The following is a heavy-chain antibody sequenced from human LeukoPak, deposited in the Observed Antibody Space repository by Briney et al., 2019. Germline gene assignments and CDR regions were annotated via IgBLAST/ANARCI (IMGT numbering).Heavy chain of an antibody. V-gene: IGHV3-74*01. CDR1: GFTFSSHW. Sequence: GGSLRLSCAASGFTFSSHWMHWVRQAPGKGLVWVSRMNTDGSSINYADSVKGQFTISRDNAKNTLYLQMNSLRAEDTAVYYCARGGEGYNGPGFNWGQGTLVTVSS. CDR2: MNTDGSSI. D-gene: IGHD5-12*01. CDR3: ARGGEGYNGPGFN. J-gene: IGHJ4*02.